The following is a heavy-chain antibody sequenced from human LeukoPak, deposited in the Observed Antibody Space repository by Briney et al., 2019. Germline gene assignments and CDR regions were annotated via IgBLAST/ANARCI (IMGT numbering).Heavy chain of an antibody. CDR1: GFXFPAYY. J-gene: IGHJ5*02. D-gene: IGHD3-22*01. V-gene: IGHV1-2*02. CDR2: INPNGGGT. CDR3: ARDGAGESYSSSYYRGNWFDP. Sequence: ASVKVSCKTSGFXFPAYYIHWVRQAPGQGLEWMGWINPNGGGTNSAQKFQGRVAMTRDKSINTAYMELSGLTSDDTAVYYCARDGAGESYSSSYYRGNWFDPWGQGTLVIVSS.